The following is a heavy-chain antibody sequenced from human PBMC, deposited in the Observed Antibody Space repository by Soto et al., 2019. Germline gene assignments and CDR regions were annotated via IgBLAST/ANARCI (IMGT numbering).Heavy chain of an antibody. D-gene: IGHD6-13*01. Sequence: PSETLSLTCTLSVGFISIGVYYWSWIRQHPGKGLEWIGYIYYSGSTYYNPSLKSRVTISVDTSKNQFSLKLSSVTAADTAVYYCASLVGSSWTEMGLDVWGQGTPVTVSS. V-gene: IGHV4-31*03. CDR2: IYYSGST. CDR3: ASLVGSSWTEMGLDV. J-gene: IGHJ6*02. CDR1: VGFISIGVYY.